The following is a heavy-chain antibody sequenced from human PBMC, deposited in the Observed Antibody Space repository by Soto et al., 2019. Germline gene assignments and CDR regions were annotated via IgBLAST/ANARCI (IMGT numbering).Heavy chain of an antibody. CDR3: ARGSSYYDSSGYYTNPDNWFDP. D-gene: IGHD3-22*01. CDR2: IYHSGST. Sequence: QVQLQESGPGLVKPSGTLSLTCAVSGGSISSSNWWSWVRQPPGKGLEWIGEIYHSGSTNYNPSLKSRVTISVDKSKNQFSLKLSSVTAADTAVYYCARGSSYYDSSGYYTNPDNWFDPWGQGTLVTVSS. CDR1: GGSISSSNW. J-gene: IGHJ5*02. V-gene: IGHV4-4*02.